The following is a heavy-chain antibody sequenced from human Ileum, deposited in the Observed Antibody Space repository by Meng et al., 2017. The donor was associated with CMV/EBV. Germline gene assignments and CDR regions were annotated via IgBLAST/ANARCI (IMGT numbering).Heavy chain of an antibody. CDR2: INHGGSS. V-gene: IGHV4-34*01. Sequence: VHLQEGGAGLLKPSGTQSFISACSAGSFIEYHWSWIRQPPGKGLQWIGEINHGGSSNYNPSLKSRVTISVDRSRNQVSLKLTSVTAADTAVYYCARASPQRRFLSYWGQGTLVTVSS. D-gene: IGHD3-3*01. CDR1: AGSFIEYH. CDR3: ARASPQRRFLSY. J-gene: IGHJ4*02.